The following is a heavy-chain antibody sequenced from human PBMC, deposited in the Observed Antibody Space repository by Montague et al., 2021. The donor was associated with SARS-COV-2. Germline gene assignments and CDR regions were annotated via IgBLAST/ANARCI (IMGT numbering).Heavy chain of an antibody. CDR2: IYYSGSA. CDR3: ARLVSTRGVIRRGAFHI. J-gene: IGHJ3*02. D-gene: IGHD3-10*01. V-gene: IGHV4-39*01. CDR1: GDSINNSRYY. Sequence: SETLSLTCSVSGDSINNSRYYWGWIRQPPGKGLEWIGTIYYSGSAYYNPSLKSRVTISVDTSKDQFSLKLNSVTATDTAVYYCARLVSTRGVIRRGAFHIWGQGTKVTVSS.